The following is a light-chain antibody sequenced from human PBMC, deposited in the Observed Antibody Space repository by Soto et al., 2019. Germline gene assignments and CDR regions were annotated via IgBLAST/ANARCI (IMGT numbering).Light chain of an antibody. Sequence: QSALTQPASVSGSPGQSITISCTGTSSDVGGYNYVSWYQQHPGKVPKLMIYDVSNRPSGVSNRFSGSKSGNTASLSISGLPALDVADYYYSSYTSSSTLVVFGGGTKLTVL. V-gene: IGLV2-14*01. CDR1: SSDVGGYNY. J-gene: IGLJ2*01. CDR3: SSYTSSSTLVV. CDR2: DVS.